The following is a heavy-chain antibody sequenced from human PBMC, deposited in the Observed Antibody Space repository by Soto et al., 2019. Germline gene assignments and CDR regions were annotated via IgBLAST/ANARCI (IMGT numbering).Heavy chain of an antibody. CDR1: RASQSECSCH. Sequence: SEPLNINCTISRASQSECSCHSYWIRQPPGKGLEWIGYIYFSGRTNYNPSLKSRVTISIDTSKNQFSLKLTSATAADTAVYYCAGEGYNFGPFDYWGQGALVT. J-gene: IGHJ4*02. CDR2: IYFSGRT. CDR3: AGEGYNFGPFDY. D-gene: IGHD5-18*01. V-gene: IGHV4-61*01.